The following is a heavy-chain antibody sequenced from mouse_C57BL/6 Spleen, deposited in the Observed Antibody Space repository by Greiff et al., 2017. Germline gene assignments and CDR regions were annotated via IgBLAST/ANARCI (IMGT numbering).Heavy chain of an antibody. CDR2: IYPGSGNT. CDR1: GYTFTDYY. V-gene: IGHV1-76*01. J-gene: IGHJ3*01. Sequence: QVQLQQSGAELARPGASVKLSCKASGYTFTDYYINWVKQRPGQGLEWIARIYPGSGNTYYNEKFKGKATLTAEKSSSTAYMQLSSLTSEDSAVYFCAREEDYGSAWFAYWGQGTLVTVSA. CDR3: AREEDYGSAWFAY. D-gene: IGHD1-1*01.